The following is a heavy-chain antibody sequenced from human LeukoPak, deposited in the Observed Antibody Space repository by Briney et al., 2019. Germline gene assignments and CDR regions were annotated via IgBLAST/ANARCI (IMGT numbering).Heavy chain of an antibody. V-gene: IGHV3-74*01. CDR1: GFTFTTFW. D-gene: IGHD3-10*02. Sequence: GGSLRLSCATSGFTFTTFWMHWVRQAPGKGLVWVSRINHDGSSTNYADSVKGRFTISRDNAKNSLYPQMNSLRAEDTAVYYCAELGITMIGGVWGKGTTVTISS. CDR2: INHDGSST. CDR3: AELGITMIGGV. J-gene: IGHJ6*04.